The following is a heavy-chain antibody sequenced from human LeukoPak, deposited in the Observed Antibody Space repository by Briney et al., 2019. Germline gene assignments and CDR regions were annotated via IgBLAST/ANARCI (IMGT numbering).Heavy chain of an antibody. D-gene: IGHD3-10*01. CDR3: TRDLGTYKSYGSIFFDY. V-gene: IGHV1-18*01. Sequence: ASVKVPCKASGCTFTDFGISWVRQAPGQGPEWMGWISAYNGDIIYGQKFQGRVTMTTDTSTSTAYMELRSLRSDDTAVYYCTRDLGTYKSYGSIFFDYWGQGALVTVSS. CDR1: GCTFTDFG. J-gene: IGHJ4*02. CDR2: ISAYNGDI.